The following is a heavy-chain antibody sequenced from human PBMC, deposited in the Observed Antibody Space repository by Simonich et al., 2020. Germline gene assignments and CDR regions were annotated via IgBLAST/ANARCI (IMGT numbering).Heavy chain of an antibody. CDR2: INSDGSRN. D-gene: IGHD4-4*01. Sequence: EVQLVESGGGLVQPGGSLRLSCAASGLTFSSYWMHWVCQDPGKGLVWVSRINSDGSRNSYADSVKGRFTISRDNAKNTLYLQMNSLRAEDTAVYYCARDYSNYDAFDIWGQGTMVTVSS. J-gene: IGHJ3*02. CDR1: GLTFSSYW. V-gene: IGHV3-74*01. CDR3: ARDYSNYDAFDI.